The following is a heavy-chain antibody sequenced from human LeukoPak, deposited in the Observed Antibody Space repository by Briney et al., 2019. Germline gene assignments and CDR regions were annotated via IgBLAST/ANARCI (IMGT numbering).Heavy chain of an antibody. D-gene: IGHD6-13*01. CDR1: GSTFSDHY. CDR3: ARARIAAAPYFDY. Sequence: PGGSLRLSCAASGSTFSDHYMDWVRQAPGKGLEWVGRTRNEANSYTTEYAASVKGRFTISRDDSKNSVYLQMNSLKAEDTAVYYCARARIAAAPYFDYWGQGTLVTVSS. J-gene: IGHJ4*02. CDR2: TRNEANSYTT. V-gene: IGHV3-72*01.